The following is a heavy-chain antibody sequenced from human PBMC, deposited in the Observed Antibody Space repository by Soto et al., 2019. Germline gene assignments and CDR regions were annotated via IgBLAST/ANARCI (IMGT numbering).Heavy chain of an antibody. V-gene: IGHV1-2*02. CDR1: GFTFTAYY. Sequence: ASVKVSCKASGFTFTAYYMHWVRQAPGQGLEWMGWINPNSGGTDYAQKFQGRVTMTRDTSISTAYMELSRLRSDDTAVYYCESYCSTPSCLGNWGQGTLVTVSS. CDR3: ESYCSTPSCLGN. J-gene: IGHJ4*02. D-gene: IGHD2-2*01. CDR2: INPNSGGT.